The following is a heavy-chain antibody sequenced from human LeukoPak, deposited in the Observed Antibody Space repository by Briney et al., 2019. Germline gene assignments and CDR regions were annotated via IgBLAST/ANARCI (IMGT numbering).Heavy chain of an antibody. D-gene: IGHD4-11*01. CDR3: ARSFPYSLGYYYYGMDV. CDR1: GYTFTSYG. J-gene: IGHJ6*02. V-gene: IGHV1-18*01. CDR2: ISAYNGNT. Sequence: GASVKVSCKASGYTFTSYGISWVRQPPGQGLEWMGWISAYNGNTNYAQKLQGRVTMTTDTSTSTAYMELRSLRSDDTAVYYCARSFPYSLGYYYYGMDVWGQGTTVTVSS.